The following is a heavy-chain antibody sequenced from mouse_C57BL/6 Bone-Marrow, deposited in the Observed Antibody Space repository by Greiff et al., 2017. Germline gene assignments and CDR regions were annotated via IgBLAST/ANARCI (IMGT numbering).Heavy chain of an antibody. CDR2: LWSGGST. J-gene: IGHJ3*01. V-gene: IGHV2-4*01. Sequence: QVQLQQSGPGLVQPSQSLSITCTVSGFSLTSYGVHWVRQPPGKGLEWLGVLWSGGSTDYNASFISSQSISKDNSKSQVFFKMNSLPADDTAIYYCAKRRRYYIFAYWGQGTLVTVSA. CDR3: AKRRRYYIFAY. D-gene: IGHD2-12*01. CDR1: GFSLTSYG.